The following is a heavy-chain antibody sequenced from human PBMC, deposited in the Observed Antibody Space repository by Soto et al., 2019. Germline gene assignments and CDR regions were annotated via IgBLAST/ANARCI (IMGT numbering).Heavy chain of an antibody. CDR2: ISWNSGNL. Sequence: EVQLVESGGGLVQPGMSLRLSCAASGFTFDDYAMHWVRQGPGKGLEWVSSISWNSGNLGYADSVKGRFTISRDNAKNSLYLQMNSLRGEDTASYYCAKGASTTVFAFNDYWGQGTLVTVSS. V-gene: IGHV3-9*01. J-gene: IGHJ4*02. CDR3: AKGASTTVFAFNDY. CDR1: GFTFDDYA. D-gene: IGHD4-17*01.